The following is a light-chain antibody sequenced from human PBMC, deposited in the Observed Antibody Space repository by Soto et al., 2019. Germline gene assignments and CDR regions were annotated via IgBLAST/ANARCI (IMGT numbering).Light chain of an antibody. CDR2: DVT. CDR1: SSDVGGYNY. V-gene: IGLV2-14*03. CDR3: SSYTTTSTVV. J-gene: IGLJ2*01. Sequence: QSVLTQPASVSGSPGQSITISCTGTSSDVGGYNYVSWYQHHPGKAPKLMIYDVTNRPSGVSNRFSGSKSGNTASLTISGVQSEDEASYYCSSYTTTSTVVFGGVTKLTVL.